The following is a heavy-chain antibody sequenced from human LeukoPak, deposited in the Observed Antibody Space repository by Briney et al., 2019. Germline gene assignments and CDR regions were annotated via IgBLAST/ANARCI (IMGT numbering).Heavy chain of an antibody. D-gene: IGHD3-16*01. V-gene: IGHV3-7*01. CDR1: GFTFSSYW. J-gene: IGHJ4*02. Sequence: GGSLRLSCSASGFTFSSYWMSWVRQAPGKGLEWVANINQDGSVKYHVDSLKGRFTISRDNAKNSLYLQMNSLRAEDTAVYYCAKQRYGGEDYWGQGTLVTVSS. CDR2: INQDGSVK. CDR3: AKQRYGGEDY.